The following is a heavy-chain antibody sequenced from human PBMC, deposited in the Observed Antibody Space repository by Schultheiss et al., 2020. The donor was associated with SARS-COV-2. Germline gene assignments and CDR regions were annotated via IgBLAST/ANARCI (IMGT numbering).Heavy chain of an antibody. CDR3: ARDCSSTSWGDAFDI. V-gene: IGHV4-4*07. D-gene: IGHD2-2*01. CDR2: IYTSGST. J-gene: IGHJ3*02. Sequence: SQTLSLTCTVSGVSISNFYWTWIRQPPGEGLEWIGRIYTSGSTNYNPSLKSRVTISVDTSKNQFSLKLSSVTAADTAVYYCARDCSSTSWGDAFDIWGQGTMVTVSS. CDR1: GVSISNFY.